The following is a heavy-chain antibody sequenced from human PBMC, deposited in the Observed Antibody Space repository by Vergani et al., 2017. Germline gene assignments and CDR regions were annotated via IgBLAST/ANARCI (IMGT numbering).Heavy chain of an antibody. CDR1: GGSISSYY. Sequence: QVQLQASGPGLVKPSETLSLTCTVSGGSISSYYWSWIRQPPGKGLEWIGYIYYSGSTNYNPSLKSRVTISVDTSKNQFSLKLSSVTAADTAVYYCAREVWGNDYDYYYMDVWGKXP. CDR3: AREVWGNDYDYYYMDV. V-gene: IGHV4-59*01. CDR2: IYYSGST. D-gene: IGHD3-16*01. J-gene: IGHJ6*03.